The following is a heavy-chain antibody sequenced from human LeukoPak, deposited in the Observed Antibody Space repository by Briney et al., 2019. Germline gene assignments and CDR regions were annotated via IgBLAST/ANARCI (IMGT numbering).Heavy chain of an antibody. CDR2: IYPGDSDT. D-gene: IGHD6-19*01. CDR3: ARGGSGWFHNYDY. V-gene: IGHV5-51*01. CDR1: GDSFTTYW. J-gene: IGHJ4*02. Sequence: PGESLKISCKGSGDSFTTYWIVWVRQMPGKGLEWMGIIYPGDSDTRYSPSFQGQVTISVDKSISTAFLQWSSLKASDTAVYYCARGGSGWFHNYDYWGQGTLVTVSS.